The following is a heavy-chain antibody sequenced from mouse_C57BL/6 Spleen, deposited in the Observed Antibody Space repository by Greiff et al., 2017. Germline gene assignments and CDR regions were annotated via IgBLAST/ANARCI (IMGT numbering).Heavy chain of an antibody. CDR1: GYTFTDYY. D-gene: IGHD5-2*01. CDR3: AREYVWH. V-gene: IGHV1-76*01. CDR2: IYPGSGNT. Sequence: QVQLKQSGAELVRPGASVKLSCKASGYTFTDYYINWVKQRPGQGLEWIARIYPGSGNTYYNEKFKGKATLTAEKSSSTAYMQLSSLTSEDSAVYFCAREYVWHWGQGTSVTVSS. J-gene: IGHJ4*01.